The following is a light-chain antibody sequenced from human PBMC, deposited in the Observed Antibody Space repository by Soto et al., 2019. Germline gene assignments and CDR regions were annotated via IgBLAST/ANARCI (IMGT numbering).Light chain of an antibody. CDR1: QSINSY. CDR3: QQSFSTPLT. J-gene: IGKJ4*01. V-gene: IGKV1-39*01. Sequence: DITMTQSPSSLSASVGYRVTITCRASQSINSYLNWYQQKPRKAPELLMYAASSLQSGVPPRFSGSGYGTDFTLTISSLQPEDFATYYCQQSFSTPLTFGGGTKVEIK. CDR2: AAS.